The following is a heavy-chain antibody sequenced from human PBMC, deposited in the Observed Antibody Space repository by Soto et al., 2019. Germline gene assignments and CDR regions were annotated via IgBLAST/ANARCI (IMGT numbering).Heavy chain of an antibody. V-gene: IGHV3-30*18. J-gene: IGHJ6*02. D-gene: IGHD6-13*01. CDR2: ISYDGSNK. Sequence: GGSLRLSCAASGFTFSSYGMHWVRQAPGKGLEWVAVISYDGSNKYYADSVKGRFTISRDNSKNTLYLQMNSLRAEDTAVYYCAKEMGSLYRYYYCAMDVRCPGPTLTVSS. CDR3: AKEMGSLYRYYYCAMDV. CDR1: GFTFSSYG.